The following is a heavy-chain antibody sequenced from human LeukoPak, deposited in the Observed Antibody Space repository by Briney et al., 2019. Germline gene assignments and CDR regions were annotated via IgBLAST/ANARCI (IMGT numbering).Heavy chain of an antibody. J-gene: IGHJ3*02. V-gene: IGHV3-21*01. CDR2: ISSSSSYI. D-gene: IGHD1-26*01. CDR1: GFTFSSYS. CDR3: ARDLGGSYPPEDAFDI. Sequence: GGSLRLSCAASGFTFSSYSMNWVRQAPGKGLEWVSSISSSSSYIYYADSVKGRFTISRDNAKNSLYLQMNSLRAEDTAVYYCARDLGGSYPPEDAFDIWGQGTMVTVSS.